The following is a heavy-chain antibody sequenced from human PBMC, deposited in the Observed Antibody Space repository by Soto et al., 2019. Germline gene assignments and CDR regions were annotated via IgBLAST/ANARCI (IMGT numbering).Heavy chain of an antibody. CDR3: ARDESLDAPRLVRVYFQH. CDR2: ISSSSSTI. J-gene: IGHJ1*01. D-gene: IGHD6-19*01. CDR1: GFTFSSYS. Sequence: GGSLRLSCAASGFTFSSYSMNWVRQAPGKGLEWVSYISSSSSTIYYADSVKGRFTISRDNAKNSLYLQMNSLRAEDTAVYYCARDESLDAPRLVRVYFQHWGQGTLVTVSS. V-gene: IGHV3-48*01.